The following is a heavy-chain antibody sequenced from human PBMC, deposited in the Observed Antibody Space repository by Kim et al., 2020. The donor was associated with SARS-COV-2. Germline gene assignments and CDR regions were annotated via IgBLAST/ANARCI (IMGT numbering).Heavy chain of an antibody. CDR3: ASRVTMTDQTTGPPAYYYYGMDV. Sequence: SVKVSCKASGGTFSSYAISWVRQAPGQGLEWMGGIIPIFGTANYAQKFQGRVTITADESTSTAYMELSSLRSEDTAVYYCASRVTMTDQTTGPPAYYYYGMDVWGQGTTVTVSS. CDR1: GGTFSSYA. V-gene: IGHV1-69*13. CDR2: IIPIFGTA. J-gene: IGHJ6*02. D-gene: IGHD4-17*01.